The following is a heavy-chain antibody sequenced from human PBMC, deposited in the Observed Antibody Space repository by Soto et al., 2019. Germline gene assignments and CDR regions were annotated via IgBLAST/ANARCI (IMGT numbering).Heavy chain of an antibody. V-gene: IGHV1-69*13. CDR3: ARGYCSGGSCYDGFFDY. CDR1: GGTFSSYA. CDR2: IIPILGTA. Sequence: ASVKVSCKASGGTFSSYAISWVRQAPGQGLEWMGGIIPILGTANYAQKFQGRVTITADESTSTAYMELSSLRSEDTAVYYCARGYCSGGSCYDGFFDYWGQGTQVTVSS. J-gene: IGHJ4*02. D-gene: IGHD2-15*01.